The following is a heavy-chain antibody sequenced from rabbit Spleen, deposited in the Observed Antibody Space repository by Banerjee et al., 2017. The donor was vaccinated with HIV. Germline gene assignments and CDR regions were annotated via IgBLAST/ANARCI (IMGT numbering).Heavy chain of an antibody. CDR2: IDPVFGIT. Sequence: QEQLKETRGGLVQPEGSLTLTCTASGFSFEGGYVMCWVRQAPGKGLEWIGYIDPVFGITYYANWVNGRFSISRENAQNTVFLQMTSLTAADTATYFCARDGAGGSYFALWGPGTLVTVS. D-gene: IGHD8-1*01. V-gene: IGHV1S47*01. J-gene: IGHJ6*01. CDR3: ARDGAGGSYFAL. CDR1: GFSFEGGYV.